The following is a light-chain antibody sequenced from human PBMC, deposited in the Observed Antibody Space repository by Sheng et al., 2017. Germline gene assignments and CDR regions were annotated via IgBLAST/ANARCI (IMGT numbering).Light chain of an antibody. CDR2: DDR. CDR3: QIWDSGGDHPGMV. CDR1: HIGSKS. V-gene: IGLV3-21*03. J-gene: IGLJ2*01. Sequence: SYQMTQPPSVSVAPGKTASITCGGDHIGSKSVHWYQQKAGQAPLLVLYDDRDRPSGIPERFSGSNSGNTATLTISRVEAGDGADYYCQIWDSGGDHPGMVFGGGTKLTVL.